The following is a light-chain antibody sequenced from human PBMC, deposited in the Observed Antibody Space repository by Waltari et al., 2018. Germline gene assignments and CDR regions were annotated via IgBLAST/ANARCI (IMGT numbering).Light chain of an antibody. CDR2: DVN. CDR3: ASYTTSHTWV. V-gene: IGLV2-14*03. CDR1: TSDIGTYNF. J-gene: IGLJ3*02. Sequence: QSALTQPASVSGSPGQSLTISCAGTTSDIGTYNFVAWYQQLPGKVPKLIFYDVNKRPSGVSNRFSGSKSGNTASLTISGLLAEDEADYYCASYTTSHTWVFGGGTRLAVL.